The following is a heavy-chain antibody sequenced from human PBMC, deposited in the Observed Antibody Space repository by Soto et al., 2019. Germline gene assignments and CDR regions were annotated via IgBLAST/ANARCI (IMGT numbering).Heavy chain of an antibody. CDR1: GYTFTGYY. CDR3: ARTRTIQLWANGGYGMDV. D-gene: IGHD5-18*01. CDR2: INPNSGGT. V-gene: IGHV1-2*02. J-gene: IGHJ6*02. Sequence: QVQLVQSGAEVKKPGASVKVSCKASGYTFTGYYMHWVRQAPGQGLEWMGWINPNSGGTNYAQKFQGRVTMTRDTSISTAYMELSRMRSDDTAVYYCARTRTIQLWANGGYGMDVWGQGTTVTVSS.